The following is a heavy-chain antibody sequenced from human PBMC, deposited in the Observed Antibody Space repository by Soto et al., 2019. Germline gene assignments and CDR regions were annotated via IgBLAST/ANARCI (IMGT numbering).Heavy chain of an antibody. CDR1: GGSISSYD. Sequence: SETLSLTCTVSGGSISSYDWRWIRQPPGKGLEWIGYIYYSGSTNYNPSLKSRVTISVDTSKNKFSLKLSSVTAADTAVYYCARAGYYGSGSYYNVFWFDPWGQGTLVTVSS. CDR3: ARAGYYGSGSYYNVFWFDP. J-gene: IGHJ5*02. V-gene: IGHV4-59*01. CDR2: IYYSGST. D-gene: IGHD3-10*01.